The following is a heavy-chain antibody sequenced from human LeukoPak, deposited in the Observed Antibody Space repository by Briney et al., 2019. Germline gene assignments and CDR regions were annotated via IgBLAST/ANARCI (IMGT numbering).Heavy chain of an antibody. CDR1: GFNFRDYY. CDR2: ISNGGGTTI. D-gene: IGHD4-17*01. Sequence: PGGSLRLSCEVSGFNFRDYYMSWIRQAPGKGLEWVSYISNGGGTTIYYADSVKGRFTISRDDAKNLLYLDMNSLRAEDTAVYYCARGHTAVTRHFDFWGQGTLVTVSS. V-gene: IGHV3-11*04. CDR3: ARGHTAVTRHFDF. J-gene: IGHJ4*02.